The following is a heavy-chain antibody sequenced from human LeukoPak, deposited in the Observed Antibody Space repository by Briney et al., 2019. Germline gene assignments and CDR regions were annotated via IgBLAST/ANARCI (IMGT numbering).Heavy chain of an antibody. CDR2: IITILGIA. CDR3: ARAVESGYDGN. D-gene: IGHD5-12*01. V-gene: IGHV1-69*04. J-gene: IGHJ4*02. CDR1: GGTFSSYA. Sequence: GSSVTVSCTASGGTFSSYAISWVRQAPGQGLEWMGRIITILGIANYAQKFQGRVTITADKSTSTAYMELSSLRSEDTAVYYCARAVESGYDGNWGQGTLVTVSS.